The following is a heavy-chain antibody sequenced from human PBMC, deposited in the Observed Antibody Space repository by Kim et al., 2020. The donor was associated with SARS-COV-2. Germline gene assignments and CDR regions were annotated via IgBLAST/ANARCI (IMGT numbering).Heavy chain of an antibody. Sequence: ASVKVSCKASGYRFTSNGISWVRQAPGQGLEWMGWISTYNGNTHYTQNLQGRVTMTTDTSTSIAYMELRSLRSDDTAVYYCARGGTSSRLPGFYYHGMDVWGQGTTVTVSS. J-gene: IGHJ6*02. CDR2: ISTYNGNT. CDR3: ARGGTSSRLPGFYYHGMDV. CDR1: GYRFTSNG. D-gene: IGHD6-6*01. V-gene: IGHV1-18*04.